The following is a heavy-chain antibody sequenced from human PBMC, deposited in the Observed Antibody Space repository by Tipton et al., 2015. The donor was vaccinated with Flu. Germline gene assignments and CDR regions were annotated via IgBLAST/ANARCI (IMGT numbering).Heavy chain of an antibody. V-gene: IGHV3-11*01. CDR3: ARDHPPSITVLGEITDYFGMDV. CDR1: GFTFSDSY. J-gene: IGHJ6*02. Sequence: GSLRLSCAASGFTFSDSYMSWIRQAPGKGLEWVSHISSSGSTINYADSVKGRFTISRDNAKNSLYLQMNSLRAEDTAVYYCARDHPPSITVLGEITDYFGMDVWGQGTTVTVSS. D-gene: IGHD3-3*01. CDR2: ISSSGSTI.